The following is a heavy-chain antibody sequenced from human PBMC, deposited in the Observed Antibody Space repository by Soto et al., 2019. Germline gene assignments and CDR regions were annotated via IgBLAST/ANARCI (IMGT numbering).Heavy chain of an antibody. J-gene: IGHJ5*02. CDR3: ARDMHPGFTHYFDP. D-gene: IGHD1-26*01. Sequence: GGSLSLSCAASGFTFSSYGMHWVRQAPGKGLEWVAVISYDGSNKYYADSVKGRFTISRDNSKNTLYLQMNSLRAEDTAVYYCARDMHPGFTHYFDPWGQGTLVTVSS. CDR2: ISYDGSNK. V-gene: IGHV3-30*03. CDR1: GFTFSSYG.